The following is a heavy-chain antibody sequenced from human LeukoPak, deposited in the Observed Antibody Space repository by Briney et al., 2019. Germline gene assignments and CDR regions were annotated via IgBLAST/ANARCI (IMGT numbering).Heavy chain of an antibody. V-gene: IGHV4-34*01. CDR2: INHSGST. J-gene: IGHJ4*02. CDR3: ARGAITMVRGVISDY. Sequence: PSETLSLTCAVYGGSFSGYYWSWIRQPPGKGLEWIGEINHSGSTNYNPSLKSRVTISVDTSKNQFSLKLSSVTAADTAVYYCARGAITMVRGVISDYWGQGTLVTVSS. D-gene: IGHD3-10*01. CDR1: GGSFSGYY.